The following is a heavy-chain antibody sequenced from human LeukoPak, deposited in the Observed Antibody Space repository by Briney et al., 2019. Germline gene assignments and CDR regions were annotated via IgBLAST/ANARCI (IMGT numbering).Heavy chain of an antibody. Sequence: ASVKVSCKVSGYSLSDLAMHWVRQVPGKGLEWMGGFDTESGETIYAQDFRGRVTMTEDTSTDTAYMDLSSLTFADTAVYYCATGVQTASGWSNWYCDLWGRGTLVTVSS. CDR3: ATGVQTASGWSNWYCDL. D-gene: IGHD6-19*01. J-gene: IGHJ2*01. CDR2: FDTESGET. V-gene: IGHV1-24*01. CDR1: GYSLSDLA.